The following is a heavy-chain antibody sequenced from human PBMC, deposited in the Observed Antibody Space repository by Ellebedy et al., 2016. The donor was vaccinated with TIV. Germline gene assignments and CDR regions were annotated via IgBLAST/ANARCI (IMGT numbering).Heavy chain of an antibody. CDR3: ARGDVGLGWFGELFGY. V-gene: IGHV1-46*01. Sequence: ASVKVSXKASGYTFTSYYMHWVRQAPGQGLEWMGIINPSGGSTSYAQKFQGRVTMTRDTSTSTVYMELSSLRSEDTAVYYCARGDVGLGWFGELFGYWGQGTLVTVSS. D-gene: IGHD3-10*01. CDR2: INPSGGST. CDR1: GYTFTSYY. J-gene: IGHJ4*02.